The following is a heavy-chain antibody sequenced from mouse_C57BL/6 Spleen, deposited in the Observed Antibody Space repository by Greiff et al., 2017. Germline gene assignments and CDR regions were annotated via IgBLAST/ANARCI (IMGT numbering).Heavy chain of an antibody. CDR2: IWSGGST. Sequence: VQLQQSGPGLVQPSQSLSITCTVSGFSLTSYDVHWVRQSPGKGLEWLGVIWSGGSTDYNAAFISRLSISKDNSKSQFFFKMNSLQADETAIYYCARNKPSYYSNYDFDDRGPGTTLTVSS. J-gene: IGHJ2*01. V-gene: IGHV2-2*01. D-gene: IGHD2-5*01. CDR3: ARNKPSYYSNYDFDD. CDR1: GFSLTSYD.